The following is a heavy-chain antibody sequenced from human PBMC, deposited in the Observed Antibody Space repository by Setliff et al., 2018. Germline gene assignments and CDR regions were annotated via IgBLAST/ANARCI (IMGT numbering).Heavy chain of an antibody. CDR3: ARERGLGYCSSTSCRYYYYGMDV. Sequence: GSLRLSCAASGFTFSSYAMTWVRQAPGKGLECVSGISATSGTTNYADSVKGRFTISRDNAKNSLYLQMNSLRAEDTAVYYCARERGLGYCSSTSCRYYYYGMDVWGQGTTVTVSS. D-gene: IGHD2-2*01. V-gene: IGHV3-23*01. CDR2: ISATSGTT. CDR1: GFTFSSYA. J-gene: IGHJ6*02.